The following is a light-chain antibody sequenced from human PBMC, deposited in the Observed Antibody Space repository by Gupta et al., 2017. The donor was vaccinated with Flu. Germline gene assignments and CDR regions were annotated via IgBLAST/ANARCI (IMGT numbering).Light chain of an antibody. J-gene: IGKJ5*01. V-gene: IGKV2-28*01. CDR1: QNPLHGNGNKY. CDR3: MQSIEAPHT. Sequence: DIVMTPSPLSLSVIPGEPASISCRSSQNPLHGNGNKYLDWFLQKPGQSPQLLIYLASNRASGVPDRFSGSGSGTDFTLKISRVEAGDVGVYYCMQSIEAPHTFGQGTRLEIK. CDR2: LAS.